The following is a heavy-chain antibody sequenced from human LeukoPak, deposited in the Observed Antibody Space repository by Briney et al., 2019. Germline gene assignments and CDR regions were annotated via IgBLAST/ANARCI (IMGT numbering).Heavy chain of an antibody. V-gene: IGHV3-9*01. J-gene: IGHJ5*02. CDR2: ISWNSGSI. CDR1: GFTFDDYA. CDR3: AKDMSTTIFGVVSAFDP. Sequence: GRSLRLSCAASGFTFDDYAMHWVRQAPGKGLEWASGISWNSGSIGYADSVKGRFTISRDNAKNSLYLQMNSLRAEDAALYYCAKDMSTTIFGVVSAFDPWGQGTLVTVSS. D-gene: IGHD3-3*01.